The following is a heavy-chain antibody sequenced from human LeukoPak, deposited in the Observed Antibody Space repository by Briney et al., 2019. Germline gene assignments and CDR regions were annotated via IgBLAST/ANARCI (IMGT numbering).Heavy chain of an antibody. CDR3: TTDLGLTMIRGVIVY. CDR2: IKSKGDGETI. CDR1: GFTFTNAW. D-gene: IGHD3-10*01. V-gene: IGHV3-15*01. J-gene: IGHJ4*02. Sequence: GGSLRLSCAASGFTFTNAWMSWVRQAPGKGLEWVGRIKSKGDGETIDNAAPVKGRFTMSRDDSKATLYLQMNSLKTEDTAVYYCTTDLGLTMIRGVIVYWGQGALVTV.